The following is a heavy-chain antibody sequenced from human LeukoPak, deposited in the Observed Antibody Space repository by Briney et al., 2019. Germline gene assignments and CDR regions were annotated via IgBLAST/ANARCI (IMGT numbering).Heavy chain of an antibody. CDR3: ASERDWGFDY. D-gene: IGHD7-27*01. V-gene: IGHV5-10-1*01. J-gene: IGHJ4*02. CDR2: IDPSESYT. Sequence: GESLRISCKGSGYSFTSYWISWVRQMPGKGPEWMGRIDPSESYTNYSPSFQGHVNISADKSISTAYLQWSSLKASDTAMYYCASERDWGFDYWGQGTLVTVSS. CDR1: GYSFTSYW.